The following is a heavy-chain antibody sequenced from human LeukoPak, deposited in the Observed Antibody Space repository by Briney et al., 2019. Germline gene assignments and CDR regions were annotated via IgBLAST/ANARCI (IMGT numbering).Heavy chain of an antibody. CDR2: IYSGGGT. J-gene: IGHJ3*02. Sequence: GGSLRLPCAASDFIVSSNYMTWVRQAPGKGLEWVSIIYSGGGTYYADSVKGRFTISRDNAKNTLYLQMNSLRAEDTAVYYCASGVRERPSAQTYAFDIWGQGTVVTVSS. CDR1: DFIVSSNY. V-gene: IGHV3-53*01. CDR3: ASGVRERPSAQTYAFDI. D-gene: IGHD2-2*01.